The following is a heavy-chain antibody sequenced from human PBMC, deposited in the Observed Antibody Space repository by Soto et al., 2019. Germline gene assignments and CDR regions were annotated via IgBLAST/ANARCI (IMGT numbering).Heavy chain of an antibody. CDR3: VSSAIAATTKWSAFHV. CDR1: GFTFSSFV. D-gene: IGHD6-13*01. J-gene: IGHJ3*01. Sequence: EVQRLESGGGLVQPGGSLRLSCAASGFTFSSFVMNWVRQAPGKGLEWVSTISRGAAVSHYTDPVKGRFTISRDNTRRTVHLQMASLRVEDAAVYFCVSSAIAATTKWSAFHVWGQGTEVTVSS. CDR2: ISRGAAVS. V-gene: IGHV3-23*01.